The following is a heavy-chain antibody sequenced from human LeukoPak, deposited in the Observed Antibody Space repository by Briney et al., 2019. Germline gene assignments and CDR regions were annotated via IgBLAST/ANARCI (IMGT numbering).Heavy chain of an antibody. D-gene: IGHD2-21*01. CDR1: GGSISSGSYY. V-gene: IGHV4-61*02. CDR3: VREVWSHNCFDP. CDR2: INSSGST. J-gene: IGHJ5*02. Sequence: SETLSLTCTVSGGSISSGSYYWGWIRQPAGKGLEWIGRINSSGSTNYNPSLKSRVTISVDTSKNQFSLKLTSVTAADTALYYCVREVWSHNCFDPWGQGALVTVSS.